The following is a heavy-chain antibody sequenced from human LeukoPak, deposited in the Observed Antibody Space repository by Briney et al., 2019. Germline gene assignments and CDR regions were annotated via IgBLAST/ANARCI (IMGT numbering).Heavy chain of an antibody. V-gene: IGHV3-33*08. CDR2: MWYDGSNK. CDR1: GFTFSSYG. CDR3: ARDGSWGLSGY. Sequence: GGSLRLSCAASGFTFSSYGMHWVRQAPGKGLEWVAVMWYDGSNKYYADSVKGRFTISRDNSKNTLYLQMNSLRAEDTAVYYCARDGSWGLSGYWGQGTLVTVSS. J-gene: IGHJ4*02. D-gene: IGHD7-27*01.